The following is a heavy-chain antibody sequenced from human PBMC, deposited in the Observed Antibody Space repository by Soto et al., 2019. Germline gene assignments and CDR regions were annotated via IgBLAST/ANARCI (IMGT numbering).Heavy chain of an antibody. CDR2: ISAYNGNT. Sequence: ASVKVSCKASGYTFTSYAMNWVRQAPGQGLEWMGWISAYNGNTNYAQKLQGRVTMTTDTSTSTAYMELRSLRSDDTAVYYCARRYCTNGVCSKGKNWFDPWGQGTLVTVSS. J-gene: IGHJ5*02. CDR3: ARRYCTNGVCSKGKNWFDP. V-gene: IGHV1-18*01. CDR1: GYTFTSYA. D-gene: IGHD2-8*01.